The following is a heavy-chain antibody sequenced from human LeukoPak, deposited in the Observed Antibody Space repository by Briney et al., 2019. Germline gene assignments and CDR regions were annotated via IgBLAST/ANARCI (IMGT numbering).Heavy chain of an antibody. D-gene: IGHD3-10*01. Sequence: SETLSLTCAVYGGSFSGYYWSWIRQPPGKGLEWIGEINHSGSTNYNPSLKSRVTISVDKSKNQFSLKLSSVTAADTAVYYCARFPANYGLDYWGQGTLVIVSS. J-gene: IGHJ4*02. CDR2: INHSGST. CDR1: GGSFSGYY. CDR3: ARFPANYGLDY. V-gene: IGHV4-34*01.